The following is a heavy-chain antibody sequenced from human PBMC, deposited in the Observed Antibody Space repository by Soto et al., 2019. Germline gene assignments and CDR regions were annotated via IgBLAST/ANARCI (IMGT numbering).Heavy chain of an antibody. CDR2: ISGYNGNT. V-gene: IGHV1-18*01. J-gene: IGHJ4*02. CDR3: ARTTAYETSGYYYHTY. Sequence: ASVKVSCKASGYTFTSYGISWVRQAPGQGFEWMGWISGYNGNTKYAQKLQGRVTVTTDTSTSTAYMELRSLISDDTAVYYCARTTAYETSGYYYHTYWGQGTQVTVSS. D-gene: IGHD3-22*01. CDR1: GYTFTSYG.